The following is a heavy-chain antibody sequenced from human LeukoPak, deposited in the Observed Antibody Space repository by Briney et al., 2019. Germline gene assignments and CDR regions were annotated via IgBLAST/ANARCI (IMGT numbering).Heavy chain of an antibody. D-gene: IGHD2-2*01. CDR1: GYTFTSYA. J-gene: IGHJ6*03. Sequence: ASVKVSCKASGYTFTSYAMNWVRQAPGQGLEWMGWINTNTGNPTYAQGFTGRFVFSLDTSVSTAYLQISSLKAEDTAVYYCARSAGGVIVVVSPALSRTRPPYYYYYMDVWGKGTTVTVSS. V-gene: IGHV7-4-1*02. CDR3: ARSAGGVIVVVSPALSRTRPPYYYYYMDV. CDR2: INTNTGNP.